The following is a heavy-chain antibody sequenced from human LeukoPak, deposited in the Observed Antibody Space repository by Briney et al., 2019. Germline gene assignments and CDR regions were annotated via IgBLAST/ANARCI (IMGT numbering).Heavy chain of an antibody. J-gene: IGHJ3*02. CDR2: INPSGGST. D-gene: IGHD6-19*01. Sequence: ASVKVSCKTSGYIFTSYYIHWVRQAPGQGPEWMGIINPSGGSTNYAQKFQGRVTMTRDTSTSTVYMELSSLRSEDTAVYYCANVFRAVAGNHDAFDIWGQGTMVTVSS. CDR3: ANVFRAVAGNHDAFDI. V-gene: IGHV1-46*01. CDR1: GYIFTSYY.